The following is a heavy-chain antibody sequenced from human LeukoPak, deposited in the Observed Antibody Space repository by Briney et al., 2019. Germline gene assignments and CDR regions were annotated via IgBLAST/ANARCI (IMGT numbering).Heavy chain of an antibody. CDR1: GFTFSDFY. CDR3: ARVGTHYYDSSGYWRYAFDI. J-gene: IGHJ3*02. D-gene: IGHD3-22*01. Sequence: GRSLRPSCAASGFTFSDFYMTWVRQAPGKGVEWVAYIRRSVKDINYTESAKGRFTISRDHAKNPTYLQMNSLRAEDTAVYYCARVGTHYYDSSGYWRYAFDIWGQETMVTVSS. V-gene: IGHV3-11*01. CDR2: IRRSVKDI.